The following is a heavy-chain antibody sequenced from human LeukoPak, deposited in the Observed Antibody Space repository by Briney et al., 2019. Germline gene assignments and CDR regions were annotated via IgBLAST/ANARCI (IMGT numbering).Heavy chain of an antibody. V-gene: IGHV3-30-3*01. CDR3: AVGDY. J-gene: IGHJ4*02. Sequence: GRSLRLSCAASGFTFSSYAIHWVRQAPGKGLEWVAVISYDGSNKYYADSVKGRFTISKDNSKNTLYLQMNSLRAEDTAVYYCAVGDYWGQGTLVTVSS. CDR2: ISYDGSNK. CDR1: GFTFSSYA.